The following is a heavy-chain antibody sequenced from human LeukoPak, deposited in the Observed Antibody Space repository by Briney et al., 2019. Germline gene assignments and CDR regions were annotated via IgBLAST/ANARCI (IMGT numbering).Heavy chain of an antibody. V-gene: IGHV3-74*01. Sequence: PPGGSLRLSCAASGFTLSSYWMYWARQAPGKGLMWVSRINSDGSITNCADSVKGRFTISRDNAKNTLYLQMNSLRAEDTAVYYCAKAVAGPYFDYWGQGTLVTVSS. CDR2: INSDGSIT. D-gene: IGHD6-19*01. J-gene: IGHJ4*02. CDR1: GFTLSSYW. CDR3: AKAVAGPYFDY.